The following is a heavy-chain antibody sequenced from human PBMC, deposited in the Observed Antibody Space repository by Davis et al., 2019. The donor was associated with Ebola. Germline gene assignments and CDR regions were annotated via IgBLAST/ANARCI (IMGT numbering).Heavy chain of an antibody. CDR1: GGSISSSNW. J-gene: IGHJ6*02. V-gene: IGHV4-4*02. D-gene: IGHD1-7*01. CDR3: ARVELYYYYYGMDV. Sequence: GSLRLSCAVSGGSISSSNWWSWVRQPPGKGLEWIGEIYHSGSTNYNPSLKSRVTISVDKSKNQFSLKLSSVTAADTAVYYCARVELYYYYYGMDVWGQGTTVTVSS. CDR2: IYHSGST.